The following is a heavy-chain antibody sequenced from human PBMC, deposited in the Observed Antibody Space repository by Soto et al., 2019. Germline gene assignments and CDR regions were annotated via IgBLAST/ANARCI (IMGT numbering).Heavy chain of an antibody. CDR1: GGNFSSYA. D-gene: IGHD3-22*01. CDR3: ARGGITMSNWYFDL. V-gene: IGHV1-69*06. J-gene: IGHJ2*01. CDR2: IIPIFGTA. Sequence: QVQLVQSGAEVKKPWSSVKVSCKASGGNFSSYAISWVRQAPGQGLEWMGGIIPIFGTANYAQMFQGRVTITADKSTSTAYVEVSSLRSEDTAVYYCARGGITMSNWYFDLWGRGPLVTVSS.